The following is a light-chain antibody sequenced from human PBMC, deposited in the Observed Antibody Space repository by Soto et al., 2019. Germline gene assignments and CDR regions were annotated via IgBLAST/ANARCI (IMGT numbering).Light chain of an antibody. CDR3: QHHNSYSQT. V-gene: IGKV1-5*01. Sequence: DIQMTQSPPTLSASVGDRVTITCRASQSIRHYLAWYQQMPGKAPKLLIYGASTLQSGVPSRFSGSGSGTEFPLTISSLQPDDFGTYFCQHHNSYSQTFGPGTKVEIK. CDR1: QSIRHY. J-gene: IGKJ1*01. CDR2: GAS.